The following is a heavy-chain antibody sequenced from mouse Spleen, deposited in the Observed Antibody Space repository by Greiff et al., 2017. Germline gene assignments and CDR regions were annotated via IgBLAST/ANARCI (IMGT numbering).Heavy chain of an antibody. D-gene: IGHD1-1*01. J-gene: IGHJ4*01. Sequence: EVKVVESEGGLVQPGSSMKLSCTASGFTFSDYYMAWVRQVPEKGLEWVANINYDGSSTYYLDSLKSRFIISRDNAKNILYLQMSSLKSEDTATYYCARYYGSNYAMDYWGQGTSVTVSS. V-gene: IGHV5-16*01. CDR3: ARYYGSNYAMDY. CDR2: INYDGSST. CDR1: GFTFSDYY.